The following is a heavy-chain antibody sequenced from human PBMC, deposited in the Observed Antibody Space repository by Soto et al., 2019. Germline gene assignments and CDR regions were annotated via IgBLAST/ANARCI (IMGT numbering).Heavy chain of an antibody. D-gene: IGHD1-26*01. Sequence: QVRLQESGPGLVKPSETLSLTCVVSGAAISGYYWSWIRQPPGKGLEWIGFIYYSGSTTNYSPSLKNRVTLSVDTSKNIISLRLGSVTAADTAIYYCVRDGRERQFDYWGQGTQVTVSS. CDR1: GAAISGYY. CDR3: VRDGRERQFDY. J-gene: IGHJ4*02. CDR2: IYYSGSTT. V-gene: IGHV4-59*01.